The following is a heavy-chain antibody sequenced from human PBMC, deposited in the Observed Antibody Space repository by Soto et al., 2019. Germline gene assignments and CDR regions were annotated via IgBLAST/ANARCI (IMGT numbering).Heavy chain of an antibody. D-gene: IGHD2-2*01. Sequence: GGSLRLSCAGSGFTFSRYGMHWVRQAPGKGLEWVAVIWYDGSNKYYADSVKGRFTISRDNSKNTLYLQMNRLRAEDTAVYYCAREPPYSSYCSSTSCYGDYFYYRGQGTLVIVSA. CDR2: IWYDGSNK. CDR1: GFTFSRYG. V-gene: IGHV3-33*01. CDR3: AREPPYSSYCSSTSCYGDYFYY. J-gene: IGHJ4*02.